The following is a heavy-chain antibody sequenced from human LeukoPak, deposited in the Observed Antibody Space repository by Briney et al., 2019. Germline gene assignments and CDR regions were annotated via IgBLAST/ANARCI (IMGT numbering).Heavy chain of an antibody. CDR3: ARDPYYYDSSGYYGPVYYYYYGMDV. CDR1: GGSFSGYY. J-gene: IGHJ6*02. Sequence: SETLSLTCAVYGGSFSGYYWSWIRQPPGKGLEWIGEISHSGSTNYNPSLKSRVTISVDTSKNQFSLKLSSVTAADTAVYYCARDPYYYDSSGYYGPVYYYYYGMDVWGQGTTVTVSS. V-gene: IGHV4-34*01. CDR2: ISHSGST. D-gene: IGHD3-22*01.